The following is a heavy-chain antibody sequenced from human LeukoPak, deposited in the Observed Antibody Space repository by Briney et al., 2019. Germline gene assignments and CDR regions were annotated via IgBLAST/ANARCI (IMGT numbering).Heavy chain of an antibody. D-gene: IGHD6-13*01. CDR2: ISSSSSYI. J-gene: IGHJ4*02. V-gene: IGHV3-21*01. Sequence: GGSLRLSCAASGFTFSSYSMNWVRQAPGKGLEWVSSISSSSSYIYYADSVKGRFTISGDNAKNSLYLQMNSLRAEDTAVYYCARDIGSSSAGTKLDDCWGQGTLVTVSS. CDR1: GFTFSSYS. CDR3: ARDIGSSSAGTKLDDC.